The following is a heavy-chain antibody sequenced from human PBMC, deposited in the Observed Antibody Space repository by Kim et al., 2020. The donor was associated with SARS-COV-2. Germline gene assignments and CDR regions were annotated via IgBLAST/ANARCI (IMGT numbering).Heavy chain of an antibody. J-gene: IGHJ5*02. CDR3: ARDNYYGSGSNWFDP. CDR2: FDSSWDT. Sequence: KGLEGIEYFDSSWDTKYNPSLKSRVTKSVNTAKNQFSLKLNSVTAADTAVYYCARDNYYGSGSNWFDPWGQGSLVIVSS. D-gene: IGHD3-10*01. V-gene: IGHV4-59*01.